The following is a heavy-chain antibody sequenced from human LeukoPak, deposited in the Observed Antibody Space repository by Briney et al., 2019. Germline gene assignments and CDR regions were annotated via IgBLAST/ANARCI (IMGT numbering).Heavy chain of an antibody. V-gene: IGHV3-30-3*01. D-gene: IGHD1-26*01. CDR3: ARDRVGATDYFDY. CDR2: ISYDGSNK. Sequence: PGGSLRLSCTASGYTFSNYAMHWVRQAPGKGLKWVAVISYDGSNKYYADSVKGRFTISRDNSKNTLYLQMNSLRAEDTAVYYCARDRVGATDYFDYWGQGTLATVSS. CDR1: GYTFSNYA. J-gene: IGHJ4*02.